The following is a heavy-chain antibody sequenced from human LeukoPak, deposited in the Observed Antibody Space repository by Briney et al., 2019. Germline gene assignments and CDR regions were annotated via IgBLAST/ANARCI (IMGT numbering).Heavy chain of an antibody. Sequence: SETLSLTCTVSGYSISSGYYWGWIRQPPGKGLERIGSIYHSGSTYYNPSLKSRVTMTRDTSTSTVYMELSSLRSEDTAVYYCARVGPIGYCSSTSCYTGAEYFQHWGQGTLVTVSS. D-gene: IGHD2-2*02. V-gene: IGHV4-38-2*02. CDR2: IYHSGST. J-gene: IGHJ1*01. CDR3: ARVGPIGYCSSTSCYTGAEYFQH. CDR1: GYSISSGYY.